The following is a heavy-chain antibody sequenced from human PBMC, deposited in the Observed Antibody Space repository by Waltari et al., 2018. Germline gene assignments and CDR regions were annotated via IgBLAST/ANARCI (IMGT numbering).Heavy chain of an antibody. J-gene: IGHJ3*02. D-gene: IGHD6-19*01. CDR2: IYPGDSDT. Sequence: EVQLVQSGAEVKKPGESLKISCKGSGSSFTSYWTGWVRQMPGEGLEWMGIIYPGDSDTRYSPSFQGQVTISADKSISTAYLQWSSLKASDTAMYYCARRVRVAGTGGRDAFDIWGQGTMVTVSS. V-gene: IGHV5-51*01. CDR3: ARRVRVAGTGGRDAFDI. CDR1: GSSFTSYW.